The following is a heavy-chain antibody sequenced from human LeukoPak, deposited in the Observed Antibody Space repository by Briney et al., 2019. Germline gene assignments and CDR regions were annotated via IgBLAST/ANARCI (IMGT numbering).Heavy chain of an antibody. CDR3: AGGTYGSGSYSHFDY. CDR1: GGSISSYY. V-gene: IGHV4-4*07. J-gene: IGHJ4*02. CDR2: IYTSGST. D-gene: IGHD3-10*01. Sequence: SETLSLTCTVSGGSISSYYWSWIRQPAGKGLEWIGRIYTSGSTDYNPSLKSRVTMSVDTSKNQFSLKLSSVTAADTAVYYCAGGTYGSGSYSHFDYWGQGTLVTVSS.